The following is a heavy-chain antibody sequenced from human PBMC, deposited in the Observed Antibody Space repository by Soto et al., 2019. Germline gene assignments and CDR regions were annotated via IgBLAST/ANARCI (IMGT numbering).Heavy chain of an antibody. J-gene: IGHJ4*02. CDR1: GGSFSGYY. CDR3: ASTSEGIAAAGDQTYFDY. Sequence: SETLSLTCAVYGGSFSGYYWSWIRQPPGKGLEWIGEINHSGSTNYNPSLKSRVTISVDTSKNQFSLKLSSVTAADTAVYYCASTSEGIAAAGDQTYFDYWGQGTLVTVSS. V-gene: IGHV4-34*01. CDR2: INHSGST. D-gene: IGHD6-13*01.